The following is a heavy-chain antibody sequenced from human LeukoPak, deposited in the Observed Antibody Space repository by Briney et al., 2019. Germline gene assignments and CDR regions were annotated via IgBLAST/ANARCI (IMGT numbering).Heavy chain of an antibody. CDR1: GGTISSNDW. D-gene: IGHD1-1*01. Sequence: PSGTLSLTCDVSGGTISSNDWWSWVRQPPGKWLEWIGEIYHSGNTNYNPSLKSRVTISVDKSKNQFSLKLSSVTAADTAVYYCARGAITRRFDYWGQGILVTVSS. V-gene: IGHV4-4*02. CDR3: ARGAITRRFDY. J-gene: IGHJ4*02. CDR2: IYHSGNT.